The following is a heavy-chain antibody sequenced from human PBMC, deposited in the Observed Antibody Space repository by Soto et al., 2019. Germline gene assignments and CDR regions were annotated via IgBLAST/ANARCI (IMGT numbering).Heavy chain of an antibody. Sequence: XSGKVPCKASGYCFIDYYMHWVRQAPGQGFEWMGRISPKSGGTNYAQKFECRVTMTWDTSLNTAYMELSSLISEDTAVYYCASKTGYISDWYYFDLWGQRTLVSVSS. CDR1: GYCFIDYY. J-gene: IGHJ4*02. V-gene: IGHV1-2*02. CDR3: ASKTGYISDWYYFDL. CDR2: ISPKSGGT. D-gene: IGHD3-9*01.